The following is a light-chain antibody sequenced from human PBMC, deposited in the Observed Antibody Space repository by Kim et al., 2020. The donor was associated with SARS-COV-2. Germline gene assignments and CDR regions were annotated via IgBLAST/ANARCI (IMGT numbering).Light chain of an antibody. CDR1: QSISNY. CDR3: QQYYGYST. J-gene: IGKJ1*01. Sequence: DIQMTQSPSTLSASVGDRVIITCRASQSISNYLAWYQQKAGKAPKLLIYKASNLEPGVSSRFSASESGTEFTLTISSLQPDDFATYYCQQYYGYSTFGQGTKVDIK. V-gene: IGKV1-5*03. CDR2: KAS.